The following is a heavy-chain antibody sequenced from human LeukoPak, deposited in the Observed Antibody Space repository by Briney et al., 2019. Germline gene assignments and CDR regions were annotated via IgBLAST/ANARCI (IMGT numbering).Heavy chain of an antibody. CDR2: IRSKALYETS. Sequence: GGSLRLSCSGSGFRFGGYALSWVRQAPGKGLEWVGFIRSKALYETSEYAASVEGRFAISRDDSNNIVYLQMNSLKTEDTAVYFCVRESVRDYYFDFWGQGTLVTVSS. D-gene: IGHD3-10*02. V-gene: IGHV3-49*04. CDR1: GFRFGGYA. CDR3: VRESVRDYYFDF. J-gene: IGHJ4*02.